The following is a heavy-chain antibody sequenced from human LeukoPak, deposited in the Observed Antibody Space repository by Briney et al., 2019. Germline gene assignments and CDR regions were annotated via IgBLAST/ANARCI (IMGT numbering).Heavy chain of an antibody. D-gene: IGHD2/OR15-2a*01. CDR2: VYASGAT. CDR3: ARHGKGVTYFYTFDI. J-gene: IGHJ3*02. CDR1: GGSITNYY. Sequence: PSETLSLTCTVSGGSITNYYWSWIRQPPGEGLEWIGYVYASGATNSSPSLKSRVTISVDTSKNQFSLKLSSVTAADTAVYYCARHGKGVTYFYTFDIWGQGTVVAVSS. V-gene: IGHV4-59*08.